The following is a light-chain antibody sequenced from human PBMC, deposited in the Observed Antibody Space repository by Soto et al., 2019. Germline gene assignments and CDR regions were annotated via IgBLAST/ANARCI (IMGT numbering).Light chain of an antibody. CDR1: QSISSW. CDR3: QRQT. J-gene: IGKJ1*01. CDR2: DAS. V-gene: IGKV1-5*01. Sequence: DIPMTQSPSTLSASVGDRVTITCRASQSISSWLAWYQQKPGKAPKLLIYDASSLESGVPSRFSGSGSGTEFTLTISSLQPDDFATYYCQRQTFGQGTKVEIK.